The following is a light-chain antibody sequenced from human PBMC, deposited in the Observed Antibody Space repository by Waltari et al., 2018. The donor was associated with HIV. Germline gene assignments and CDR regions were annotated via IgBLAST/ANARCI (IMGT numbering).Light chain of an antibody. J-gene: IGKJ1*01. CDR1: QSVNSNY. V-gene: IGKV3-20*01. CDR3: QQYGTSPRT. Sequence: EIVLTQSPGTLSFSPGERATLPCRASQSVNSNYLAWYQQKPGQAPRLLIYGASSRATGIPNRFSGSGSGTDFTLTVSRLEPEDSAVYYCQQYGTSPRTFGRGTKVEI. CDR2: GAS.